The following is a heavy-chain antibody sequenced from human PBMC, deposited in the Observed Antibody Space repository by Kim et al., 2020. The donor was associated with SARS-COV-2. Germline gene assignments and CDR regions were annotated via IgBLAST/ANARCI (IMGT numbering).Heavy chain of an antibody. CDR1: GYSFTNYW. V-gene: IGHV5-51*01. J-gene: IGHJ6*03. Sequence: GESLKISCKGSGYSFTNYWIGWVRQMSGKGLEWMGIIYPGDSDTRYSPSFQGQVTISADKSISTAYLQWSSLKASDTAMYYCARNRGYYYYYMDVWGKGTTVTVSS. CDR2: IYPGDSDT. CDR3: ARNRGYYYYYMDV.